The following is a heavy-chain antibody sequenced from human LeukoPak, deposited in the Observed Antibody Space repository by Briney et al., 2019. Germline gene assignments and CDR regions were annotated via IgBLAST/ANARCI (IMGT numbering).Heavy chain of an antibody. V-gene: IGHV1-69*13. CDR1: GYTFTSYG. CDR2: IIPIFGTA. J-gene: IGHJ4*02. D-gene: IGHD3-3*01. Sequence: ASVKVSCKASGYTFTSYGISWVRQAPGQGLEWMGGIIPIFGTANYAQKFQGRVTITADESTSTAYMELSSLRSEDTAVYYCARDPGPYYDFWSGYGNFDYWGQGTLVTVSS. CDR3: ARDPGPYYDFWSGYGNFDY.